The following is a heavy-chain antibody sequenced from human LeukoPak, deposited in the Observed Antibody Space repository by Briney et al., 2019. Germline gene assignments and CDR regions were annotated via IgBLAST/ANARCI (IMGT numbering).Heavy chain of an antibody. D-gene: IGHD6-13*01. J-gene: IGHJ4*02. V-gene: IGHV4-39*01. Sequence: SETLSLTCTVSGGSIGSSSYYWGWIRQPPGKGLEWVGSIYYSGSTYYNPYLKSRVTIYVDTSKKQLSMKLSSVTAADTAVYYCARSNLEVSSSSPGVDYWGQGTLVTVSS. CDR3: ARSNLEVSSSSPGVDY. CDR1: GGSIGSSSYY. CDR2: IYYSGST.